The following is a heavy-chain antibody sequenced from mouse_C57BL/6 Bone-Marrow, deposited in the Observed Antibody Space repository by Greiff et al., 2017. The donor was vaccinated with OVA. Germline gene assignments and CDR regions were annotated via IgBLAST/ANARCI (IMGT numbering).Heavy chain of an antibody. J-gene: IGHJ2*01. Sequence: EVQLQESGGDLVKPGGSLKLSCAASGFTFSSYGMSWVRQTPDKRLEWVATISSGGSYTYYPDSVKGRFTISRDNAKNTLYLQMSSLKSEDTAMYYCARHSSGYVDYFDYWGQGTTLTVSS. CDR3: ARHSSGYVDYFDY. V-gene: IGHV5-6*01. D-gene: IGHD3-2*02. CDR1: GFTFSSYG. CDR2: ISSGGSYT.